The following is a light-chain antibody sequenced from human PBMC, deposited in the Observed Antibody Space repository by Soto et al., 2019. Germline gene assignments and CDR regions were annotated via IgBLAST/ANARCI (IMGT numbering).Light chain of an antibody. V-gene: IGKV1-17*01. CDR2: DAS. CDR3: QQYNSYPWT. Sequence: DIQMTHSPSSLSSSVVDRFTISCRASQGIRIDLGWFQQRPGKAPKRLIYDASSLESGVPSRFSGSGSGTEFTLTISSLQPDDFATYYCQQYNSYPWTFGQGTMVDVK. J-gene: IGKJ1*01. CDR1: QGIRID.